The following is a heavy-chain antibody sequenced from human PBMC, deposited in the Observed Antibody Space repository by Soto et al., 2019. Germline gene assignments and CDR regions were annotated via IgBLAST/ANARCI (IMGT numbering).Heavy chain of an antibody. CDR1: GFTFSSNW. CDR3: ARGSSSWYVSFDY. CDR2: INSDGSIT. J-gene: IGHJ4*02. V-gene: IGHV3-74*01. D-gene: IGHD6-13*01. Sequence: EVHLVESGGGLVQPGGSLRLSCAASGFTFSSNWMHWVRQAPGKGLVWVSRINSDGSITSYADSVKGQFTISRDNAKNTLYLQMNSLRAEDTAVYYCARGSSSWYVSFDYWGQGPLVTVSS.